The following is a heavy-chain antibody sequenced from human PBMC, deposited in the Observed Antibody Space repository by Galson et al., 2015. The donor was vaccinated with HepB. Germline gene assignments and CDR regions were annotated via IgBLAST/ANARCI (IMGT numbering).Heavy chain of an antibody. V-gene: IGHV3-23*01. J-gene: IGHJ4*02. CDR2: ISGSGGST. D-gene: IGHD6-13*01. CDR1: GFTFSSYA. CDR3: ARGSGGQQLVRFGLIDY. Sequence: SLRLSCAASGFTFSSYAMSWVRQAPGKGLEWVSAISGSGGSTYYADSVKGRFTISRDNSKNTLYLQMNSLRAEDTAVYYCARGSGGQQLVRFGLIDYWGQGTLVTVSS.